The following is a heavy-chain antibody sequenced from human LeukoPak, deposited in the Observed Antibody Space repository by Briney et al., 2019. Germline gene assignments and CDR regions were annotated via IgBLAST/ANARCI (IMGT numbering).Heavy chain of an antibody. J-gene: IGHJ4*02. V-gene: IGHV3-53*01. CDR2: IFSNGDT. Sequence: GGSLRLSCTASEFTVSRNYMLWVRQAPGKGLEWVSLIFSNGDTHYADSVKGRFTISRDTSKNTVSLQMNCLRVEDTAMYYCTRDQMNYWGQGTLVTVSS. D-gene: IGHD5-24*01. CDR3: TRDQMNY. CDR1: EFTVSRNY.